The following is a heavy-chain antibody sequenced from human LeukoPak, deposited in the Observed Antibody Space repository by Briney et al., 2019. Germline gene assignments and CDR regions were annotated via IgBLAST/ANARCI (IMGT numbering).Heavy chain of an antibody. Sequence: PGGSLSLSFAASGFTVSSNYMTWVRPAPGKGLEWVSVIYSGGSTYYADSVKGRFTISRDNSKNTLYLQMNGLRAEDTAVYYCASGGMGVFENWGQGTLVTVSS. D-gene: IGHD1-26*01. CDR2: IYSGGST. V-gene: IGHV3-53*01. CDR3: ASGGMGVFEN. CDR1: GFTVSSNY. J-gene: IGHJ4*02.